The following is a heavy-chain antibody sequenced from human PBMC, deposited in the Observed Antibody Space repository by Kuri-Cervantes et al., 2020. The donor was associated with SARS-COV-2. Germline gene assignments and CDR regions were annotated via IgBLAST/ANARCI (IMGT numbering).Heavy chain of an antibody. V-gene: IGHV3-53*05. Sequence: GGSLRLSCAASGFTVSSNYMSWVRQAPGKGLEWVSVIYSGGSTYYADSVKGRFTISRDNSKNTLYLQMNSLRAEDTAVYYCAKVHAYFDWLSNFDYWGQGTLVTVSS. CDR3: AKVHAYFDWLSNFDY. CDR1: GFTVSSNY. J-gene: IGHJ4*02. D-gene: IGHD3-9*01. CDR2: IYSGGST.